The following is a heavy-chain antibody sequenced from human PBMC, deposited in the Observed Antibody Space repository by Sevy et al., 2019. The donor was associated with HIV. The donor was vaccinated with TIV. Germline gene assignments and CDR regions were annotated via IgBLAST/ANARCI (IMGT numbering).Heavy chain of an antibody. D-gene: IGHD4-17*01. Sequence: GGSLRLSCEASGFIFSSYAMSWVRQAPGKGLEWVSGINGGGDSTWYADSVKGRFTISRDNSKKVLYLQMNSLRAEDTAFYYCAEDYYGVGGYYFDYWGQGTLVTVSS. CDR2: INGGGDST. CDR3: AEDYYGVGGYYFDY. V-gene: IGHV3-23*01. J-gene: IGHJ4*02. CDR1: GFIFSSYA.